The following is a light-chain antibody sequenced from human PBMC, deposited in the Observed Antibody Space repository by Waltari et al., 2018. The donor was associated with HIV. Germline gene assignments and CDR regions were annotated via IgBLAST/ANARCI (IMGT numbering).Light chain of an antibody. CDR2: DAS. CDR1: QSIGRR. J-gene: IGKJ2*01. CDR3: QKSDNTPYT. V-gene: IGKV1-39*01. Sequence: DIQMTQSPSSLSASVGDRVTITCRASQSIGRRLNWYQHKPGKAPKLLIYDASTLRSEVPSRFSGSGSGTEFTLIISSLQGEDIATYYCQKSDNTPYTFGQGTKLEIK.